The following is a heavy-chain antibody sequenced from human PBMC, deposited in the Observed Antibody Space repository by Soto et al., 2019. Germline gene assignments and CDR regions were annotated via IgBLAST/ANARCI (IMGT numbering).Heavy chain of an antibody. CDR1: GFTFSSYA. D-gene: IGHD2-21*02. Sequence: EVQLLESGGGLVQPGGSLRLSCAASGFTFSSYAMSWVRQAPGKGLEWVSAISGSGGSTYYADSVKGRFTISRANSKKPLFLPKERPRAEGTAVYYRAEQDGFGGNSELEYWGQGTLVTVSS. CDR3: AEQDGFGGNSELEY. V-gene: IGHV3-23*01. CDR2: ISGSGGST. J-gene: IGHJ4*02.